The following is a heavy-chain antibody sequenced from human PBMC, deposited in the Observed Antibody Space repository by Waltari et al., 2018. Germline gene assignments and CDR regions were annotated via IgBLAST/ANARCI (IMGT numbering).Heavy chain of an antibody. CDR1: GYTFTSYD. CDR3: ARAPGLQYCSGGSCSWVYYYYYYMDV. V-gene: IGHV1-8*03. D-gene: IGHD2-15*01. J-gene: IGHJ6*03. Sequence: QVQLVQSGAEVKKPGASVKVSCKASGYTFTSYDINWVRQATGQGLEWMGWMNPNSGNTGYAQKFQGRVTITRNTSISTAYMELSSLRSEDTAVYYCARAPGLQYCSGGSCSWVYYYYYYMDVWGKGTTVTVSS. CDR2: MNPNSGNT.